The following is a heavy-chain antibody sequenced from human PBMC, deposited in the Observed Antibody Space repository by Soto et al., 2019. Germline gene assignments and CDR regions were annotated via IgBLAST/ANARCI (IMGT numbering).Heavy chain of an antibody. CDR2: ISYDGSNK. V-gene: IGHV3-30-3*01. CDR1: GFTFSSYA. CDR3: ARDHGYYDSSGYYLDY. Sequence: PGGSLRLSCAASGFTFSSYAMHWVRQAPGKGLEWVAVISYDGSNKYYADSVKGRFTISRDNSKNTLYLQMNSLRAEDTAVYYCARDHGYYDSSGYYLDYWGQGTLVTVSS. D-gene: IGHD3-22*01. J-gene: IGHJ4*02.